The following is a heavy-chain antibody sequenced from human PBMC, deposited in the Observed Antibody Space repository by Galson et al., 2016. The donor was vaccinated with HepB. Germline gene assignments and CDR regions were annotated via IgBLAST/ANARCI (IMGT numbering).Heavy chain of an antibody. Sequence: SLRLSCAASGFTFSNYGMTWVRQAPGKGLEVVSSISRSGDSTDYADSVKGRFTISRDNSKNTLSLQTSSLTADDTAIYYCVQGSTAPAVWGKGTTVTVSS. CDR2: ISRSGDST. J-gene: IGHJ6*04. D-gene: IGHD2-2*01. CDR1: GFTFSNYG. V-gene: IGHV3-23*01. CDR3: VQGSTAPAV.